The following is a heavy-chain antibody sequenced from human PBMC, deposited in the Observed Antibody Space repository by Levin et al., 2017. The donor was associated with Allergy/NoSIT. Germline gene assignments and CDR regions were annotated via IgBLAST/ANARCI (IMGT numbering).Heavy chain of an antibody. CDR1: GVSISSSHYY. D-gene: IGHD6-19*01. J-gene: IGHJ5*02. V-gene: IGHV4-39*07. Sequence: SQTLSLPCTVSGVSISSSHYYWGWIRQPPGKGLEWLGSVHHNEKTYINLSLKSRITISLDTSKNQISLTLDSVTAADTAVYYCARDPRSGWTFDPWGQGTLVVVSS. CDR2: VHHNEKT. CDR3: ARDPRSGWTFDP.